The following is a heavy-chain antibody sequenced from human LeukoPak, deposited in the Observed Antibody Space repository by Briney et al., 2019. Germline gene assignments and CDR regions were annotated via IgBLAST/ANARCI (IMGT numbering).Heavy chain of an antibody. CDR1: GGSLSSSSYH. CDR2: IYYSGST. Sequence: PSETLSLTCTVSGGSLSSSSYHWGWIRQPPGKGLEWVGSIYYSGSTYYNPSLKSRVTISVDTSKNQFSLKLSSVTAADTAVYYCARLDVQSQPNYMDVWGKGTTVTISS. J-gene: IGHJ6*03. D-gene: IGHD4-11*01. CDR3: ARLDVQSQPNYMDV. V-gene: IGHV4-39*01.